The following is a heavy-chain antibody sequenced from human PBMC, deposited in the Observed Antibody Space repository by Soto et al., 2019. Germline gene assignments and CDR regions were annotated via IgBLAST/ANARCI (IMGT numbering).Heavy chain of an antibody. D-gene: IGHD3-10*01. CDR2: IMPTVDSA. Sequence: QVQLVQSGAEVKTPGSSVKVSCKASGGTLSDYAISWVRQAPGQGLEWMGGIMPTVDSANYAQNFQGRLTISADESTSTAKLGLSSLRSDDTAVYYCAVAAVREIMARESSGMAVLGQGTPVIVSS. V-gene: IGHV1-69*01. CDR1: GGTLSDYA. CDR3: AVAAVREIMARESSGMAV. J-gene: IGHJ6*02.